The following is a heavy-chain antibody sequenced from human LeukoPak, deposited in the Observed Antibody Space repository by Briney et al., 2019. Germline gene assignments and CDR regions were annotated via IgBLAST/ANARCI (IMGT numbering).Heavy chain of an antibody. J-gene: IGHJ5*02. V-gene: IGHV4-39*01. CDR3: ARVWYGSATLGWFDP. CDR1: GGSISSSTYY. D-gene: IGHD3-10*01. Sequence: PSETLSLTCTVSGGSISSSTYYWGWIRQPPGEGLEWIGTVYYTGSTYYNPSLRSRVTISVDTSKNQFSLKLSSVTAADTAVFYCARVWYGSATLGWFDPWGQETLVTVSS. CDR2: VYYTGST.